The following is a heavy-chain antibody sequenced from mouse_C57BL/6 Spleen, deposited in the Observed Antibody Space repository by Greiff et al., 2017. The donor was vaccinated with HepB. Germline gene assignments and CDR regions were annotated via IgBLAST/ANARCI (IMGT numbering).Heavy chain of an antibody. CDR3: VRPLPYYGYAMDY. CDR2: IRSKSNNYAT. V-gene: IGHV10-1*01. CDR1: GFSFNTYA. Sequence: EVQLVESGGGLVQPKGSLKLSCAASGFSFNTYAMNWVRQAPGKGLEWVARIRSKSNNYATYYADSVKDRFTISRDDSESMLYLQMNNLKTEDTAMYYCVRPLPYYGYAMDYWGQGTSVTVSS. D-gene: IGHD1-1*01. J-gene: IGHJ4*01.